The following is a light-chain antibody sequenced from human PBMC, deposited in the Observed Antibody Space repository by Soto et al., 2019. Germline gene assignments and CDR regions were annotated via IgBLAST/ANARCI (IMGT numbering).Light chain of an antibody. Sequence: DIQMTRSPSTLSASVGDRVTITCRASQGIDHWLAWYQQKPGKAPKVLVYKASILEGGVPSRFSGSESGTEFTLTISSLQPDDFAAYYCQQYYTYPYTFGQGTKLDMK. CDR3: QQYYTYPYT. J-gene: IGKJ2*01. V-gene: IGKV1-5*03. CDR1: QGIDHW. CDR2: KAS.